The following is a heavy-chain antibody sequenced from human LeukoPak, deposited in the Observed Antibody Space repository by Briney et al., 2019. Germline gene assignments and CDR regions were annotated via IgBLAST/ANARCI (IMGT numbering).Heavy chain of an antibody. D-gene: IGHD5-24*01. V-gene: IGHV4-59*11. CDR2: IYYSGST. J-gene: IGHJ4*02. CDR3: ARDTDGYNFFHY. Sequence: SETLSLTCTVSAGSISSHYWNWIRQPPGKGLEWIGYIYYSGSTTYNPSLKSRLTISLDTSKNQFSLKLSSVTAADTGVYYCARDTDGYNFFHYWGQGTLVTVSS. CDR1: AGSISSHY.